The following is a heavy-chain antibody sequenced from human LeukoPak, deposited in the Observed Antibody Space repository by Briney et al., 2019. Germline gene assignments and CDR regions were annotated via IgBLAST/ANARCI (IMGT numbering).Heavy chain of an antibody. CDR2: IYYRSKWYS. CDR3: TGGGLVRGTLHWFDP. Sequence: SQTLSLTCAISGDSVSGGSAGWNWIRQSPSRGLEWLGRIYYRSKWYSDYAISLKSRITINPGTSRNQFSLQLNSVTHDDTAVYYCTGGGLVRGTLHWFDPWGQGTLVTVSP. D-gene: IGHD3-10*01. J-gene: IGHJ5*02. V-gene: IGHV6-1*01. CDR1: GDSVSGGSAG.